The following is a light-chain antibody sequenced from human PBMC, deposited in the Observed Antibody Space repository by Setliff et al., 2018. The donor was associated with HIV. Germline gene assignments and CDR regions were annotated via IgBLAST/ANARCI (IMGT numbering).Light chain of an antibody. CDR3: QSSDSSLXXYV. Sequence: QSVLTQPPSVSXGPGQSVTISGTGGNANIWTGYHVHXYQQLPGTAPKLLIYGNNNRPSGVPDRFSGSKSXXXXSLAITXXXAEDXADXYCQSSDSSLXXYVXXTGXKVTVL. CDR2: GNN. V-gene: IGLV1-40*01. CDR1: NANIWTGYH. J-gene: IGLJ1*01.